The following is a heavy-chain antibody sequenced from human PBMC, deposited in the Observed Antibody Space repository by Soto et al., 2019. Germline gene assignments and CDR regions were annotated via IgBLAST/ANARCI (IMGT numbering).Heavy chain of an antibody. V-gene: IGHV3-11*01. CDR2: ISGSGNTI. Sequence: GPLRLSGAASGFSFRDYYMSWIRQAPGKGLEWISYISGSGNTIYYADSVKGRFIISRDNAKNSLFLQMNSLRADDTAVYYCARDRLPMVVVVMGWFDPWGQGTLVTVSS. D-gene: IGHD3-22*01. CDR1: GFSFRDYY. CDR3: ARDRLPMVVVVMGWFDP. J-gene: IGHJ5*02.